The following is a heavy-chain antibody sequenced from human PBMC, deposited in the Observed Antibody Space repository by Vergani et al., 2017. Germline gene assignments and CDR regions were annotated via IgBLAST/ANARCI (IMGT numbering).Heavy chain of an antibody. V-gene: IGHV1-69*01. CDR2: IIPIFGTA. J-gene: IGHJ6*02. CDR3: ARDGLRVRGVIKKYYYYGMDV. D-gene: IGHD3-10*01. CDR1: GGTFSSYA. Sequence: QVQLVQSGAEVKKPGSSVKVSCKASGGTFSSYAISWVRQAPGQGLEWMGGIIPIFGTANYAQKFQGRVTITADESTSTAYMELSSLRSEDTAVYYCARDGLRVRGVIKKYYYYGMDVWGQGTTVTVSS.